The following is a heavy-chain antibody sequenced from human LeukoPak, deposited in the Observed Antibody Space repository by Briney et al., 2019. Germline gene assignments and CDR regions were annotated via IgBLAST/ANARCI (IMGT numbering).Heavy chain of an antibody. CDR2: IYSPGNT. V-gene: IGHV3-66*01. CDR3: ARGDAAAGPNNWFDP. D-gene: IGHD6-13*01. Sequence: PGGSLRLSCAASGFTVSSDYMSWVRQAPGKGLEWVSIIYSPGNTYYADSVEGRFTISRDNSRNTLHLQMNSLRAEDTAVYYCARGDAAAGPNNWFDPWGQGSLVTVSS. J-gene: IGHJ5*02. CDR1: GFTVSSDY.